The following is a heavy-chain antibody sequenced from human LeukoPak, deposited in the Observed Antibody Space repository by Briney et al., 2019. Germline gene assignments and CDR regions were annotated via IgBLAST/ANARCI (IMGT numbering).Heavy chain of an antibody. CDR3: ARDLRIMITFGGVTPDY. D-gene: IGHD3-16*01. CDR1: GYTFTSYG. Sequence: GASVKVSCKASGYTFTSYGISWVRQAPGRGLEWMGWISAYNGNTNYAQKLQGRVTMTTDTSTSTAYMELRSLRSDDTAVYYCARDLRIMITFGGVTPDYRGQGTLVTVSS. J-gene: IGHJ4*02. V-gene: IGHV1-18*01. CDR2: ISAYNGNT.